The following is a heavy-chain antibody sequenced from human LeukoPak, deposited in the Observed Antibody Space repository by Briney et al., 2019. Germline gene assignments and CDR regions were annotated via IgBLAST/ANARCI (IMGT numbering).Heavy chain of an antibody. Sequence: ASVKVSCKASGYTFTGYYMHWVRQAPGQGLEWMGWINPNSGGTNYAQKFQGRVTMTRDTSISTAYMELSRLRSDDTAVYYCARVGIYYDSSGYNLLDYWSQGTLVTVSS. CDR3: ARVGIYYDSSGYNLLDY. V-gene: IGHV1-2*02. CDR2: INPNSGGT. J-gene: IGHJ4*02. D-gene: IGHD3-22*01. CDR1: GYTFTGYY.